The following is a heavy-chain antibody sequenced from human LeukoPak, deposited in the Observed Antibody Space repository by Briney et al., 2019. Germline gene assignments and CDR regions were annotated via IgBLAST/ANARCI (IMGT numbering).Heavy chain of an antibody. CDR3: ARDPRPRGGWFYFDY. J-gene: IGHJ4*02. CDR2: IYQSGIT. D-gene: IGHD6-19*01. CDR1: GNSISSGNY. V-gene: IGHV4-4*02. Sequence: SGTLSLTCGVSGNSISSGNYWNWVRQPPGKGLEWIGDIYQSGITNYNPSLKSRVTMSVDKSKNEFSLKLDSVTAADAAVYYCARDPRPRGGWFYFDYWGQGILVTVSS.